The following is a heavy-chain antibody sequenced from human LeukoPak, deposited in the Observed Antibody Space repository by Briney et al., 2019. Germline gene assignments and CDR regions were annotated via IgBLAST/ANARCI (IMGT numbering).Heavy chain of an antibody. Sequence: SETLSLTCAVYGGSFSGYYWSWIRQPPGKGLEWIGEINHSGSTNYNPSLKSRVTISVDTSKNQFSLKLSSVTAADTAVYYCAREKSYYGSGSLHWFAPWGQGTLVTVSS. CDR3: AREKSYYGSGSLHWFAP. CDR1: GGSFSGYY. V-gene: IGHV4-34*01. J-gene: IGHJ5*02. D-gene: IGHD3-10*01. CDR2: INHSGST.